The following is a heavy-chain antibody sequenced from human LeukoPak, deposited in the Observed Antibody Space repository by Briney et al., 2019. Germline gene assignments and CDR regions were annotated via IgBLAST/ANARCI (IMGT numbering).Heavy chain of an antibody. CDR2: ISNSGGST. V-gene: IGHV3-23*01. CDR3: AKLRQSYRSNDAFDI. D-gene: IGHD1-26*01. CDR1: GFIFGGYA. J-gene: IGHJ3*02. Sequence: GGSLRLSCAASGFIFGGYAMNWVRQAPGKGLEWVSGISNSGGSTAQADSGKGRFTISRDHSKNKLYLQMNSLRAEDTAVYYCAKLRQSYRSNDAFDIWGQGTMVTVSS.